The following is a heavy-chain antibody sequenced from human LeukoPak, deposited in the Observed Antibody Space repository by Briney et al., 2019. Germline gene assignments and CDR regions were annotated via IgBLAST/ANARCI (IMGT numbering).Heavy chain of an antibody. CDR2: ISYDGSNK. CDR1: GFTFSSYG. V-gene: IGHV3-30*18. CDR3: AKVRWDNSGWYYLDT. J-gene: IGHJ4*02. D-gene: IGHD6-19*01. Sequence: GGSLRLSCAASGFTFSSYGMHWVRQAPGKGLEWVAVISYDGSNKYYADSVKGRFTISRDNSKNTLYLQMNSLRPEDTAVYYCAKVRWDNSGWYYLDTWGQGTLLTVSS.